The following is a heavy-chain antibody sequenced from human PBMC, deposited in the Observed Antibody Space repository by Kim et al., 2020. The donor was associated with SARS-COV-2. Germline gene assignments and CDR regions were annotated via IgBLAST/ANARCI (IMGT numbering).Heavy chain of an antibody. CDR2: ISHTSRTI. D-gene: IGHD2-8*02. Sequence: GGSLRLSCAASGFSFSDYYINWIRQTPGKGLEWLSYISHTSRTIYYADSVRGRFTVSRDNAGNSAFLHMNSLRIEDTAIYYCAGRIWDCTGYPLFDLWGQGTLITVSS. J-gene: IGHJ4*02. V-gene: IGHV3-11*04. CDR1: GFSFSDYY. CDR3: AGRIWDCTGYPLFDL.